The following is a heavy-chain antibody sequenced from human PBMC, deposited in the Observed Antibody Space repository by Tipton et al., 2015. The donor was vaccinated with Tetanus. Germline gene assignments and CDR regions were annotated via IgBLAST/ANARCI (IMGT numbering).Heavy chain of an antibody. CDR1: RGSRSANY. CDR3: ACGSGYFDSSYHSPLDF. D-gene: IGHD3-22*01. CDR2: IQYNGIT. J-gene: IGHJ4*02. V-gene: IGHV4-59*01. Sequence: PSLTCAVSRGSRSANYWSWIRQSPGKGLEWIGYIQYNGITNYHPSLKRRVTISVDSSTSQFSLRLSSVTAADTAVYYCACGSGYFDSSYHSPLDFWGRGTLVTVSS.